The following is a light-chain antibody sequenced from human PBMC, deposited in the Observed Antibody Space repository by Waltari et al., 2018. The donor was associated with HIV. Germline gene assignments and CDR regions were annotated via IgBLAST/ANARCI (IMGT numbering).Light chain of an antibody. J-gene: IGKJ4*01. Sequence: IQMTQSPSYVSASIGDTVPMSCRANESIGDLLAWYQQRPGEAPRLLVYSASRRESGVPSKFMACGTDTEFTLTITGLESEDFATYYCQQASSFPHTFGGGTKV. V-gene: IGKV1-12*01. CDR2: SAS. CDR1: ESIGDL. CDR3: QQASSFPHT.